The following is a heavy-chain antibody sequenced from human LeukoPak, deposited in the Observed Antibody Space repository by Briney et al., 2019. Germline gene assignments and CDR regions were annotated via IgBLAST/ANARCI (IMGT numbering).Heavy chain of an antibody. J-gene: IGHJ5*02. D-gene: IGHD3-10*01. CDR1: GGSISSYY. Sequence: SETLSLTCTVSGGSISSYYWTWIRQPPGKGLEWIGYIYYSGSTSYNPSLKSRVTISVDTSKNQFSLKLSSVTAADTAVYYCARGGVLWFGESQNWFDPWGQGTLVTVSS. V-gene: IGHV4-59*01. CDR2: IYYSGST. CDR3: ARGGVLWFGESQNWFDP.